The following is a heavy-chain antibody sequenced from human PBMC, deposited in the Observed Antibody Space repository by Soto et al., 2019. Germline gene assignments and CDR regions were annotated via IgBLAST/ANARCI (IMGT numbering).Heavy chain of an antibody. J-gene: IGHJ5*02. Sequence: SETLSLTCTVSGGSISSSSYYWGWIRQPPGKGLEWIGSIYYSGSTYYNPSLKSRVTISVDTSKNQFSLKLSSVTAADTAVYYCAIICYYDSSGYYALYNWFEPWGQGTLVTVSS. D-gene: IGHD3-22*01. CDR1: GGSISSSSYY. V-gene: IGHV4-39*01. CDR3: AIICYYDSSGYYALYNWFEP. CDR2: IYYSGST.